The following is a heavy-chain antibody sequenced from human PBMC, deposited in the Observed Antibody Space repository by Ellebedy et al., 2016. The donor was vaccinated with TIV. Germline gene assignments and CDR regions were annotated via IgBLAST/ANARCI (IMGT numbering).Heavy chain of an antibody. CDR3: AKDLELRFFKMEAFDI. J-gene: IGHJ3*02. V-gene: IGHV3-21*04. D-gene: IGHD3-3*01. CDR1: GFTFSRYN. CDR2: ISSSSSYI. Sequence: GESLKISCAASGFTFSRYNMNWVRQAPGKGLEWVSSISSSSSYIYYADSVKGRFTISRDNAKNSLYLQMDSLRAEDTALYYCAKDLELRFFKMEAFDIWGQGTMVTVSS.